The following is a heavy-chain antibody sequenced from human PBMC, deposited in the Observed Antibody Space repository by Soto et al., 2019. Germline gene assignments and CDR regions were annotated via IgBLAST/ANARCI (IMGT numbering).Heavy chain of an antibody. CDR1: GGTFSSYA. J-gene: IGHJ4*02. CDR2: IIPIFGTA. D-gene: IGHD6-19*01. CDR3: ARSSIEGLYSSGWPFDY. Sequence: SVKVSCKASGGTFSSYAISWVRQAPGQGLEWMGGIIPIFGTANYAQKFQGRVTITADESTSTAYMELSSLRSEDTAVYYRARSSIEGLYSSGWPFDYWGQGTLVTVSS. V-gene: IGHV1-69*13.